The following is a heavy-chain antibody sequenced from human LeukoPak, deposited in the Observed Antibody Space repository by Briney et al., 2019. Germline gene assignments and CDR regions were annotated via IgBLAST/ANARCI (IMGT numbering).Heavy chain of an antibody. Sequence: PGGSLRLSCAASGFTLSSYEMNWVRPAPGKGLEWVSYISSSGSTIYYADSLKGRFTITRDNAKNSLYLQMNSLGAEDTAVYYCAREGGHYYGSGKTGFDPWGQGTLVTVSS. J-gene: IGHJ5*02. D-gene: IGHD3-10*01. CDR3: AREGGHYYGSGKTGFDP. V-gene: IGHV3-48*03. CDR2: ISSSGSTI. CDR1: GFTLSSYE.